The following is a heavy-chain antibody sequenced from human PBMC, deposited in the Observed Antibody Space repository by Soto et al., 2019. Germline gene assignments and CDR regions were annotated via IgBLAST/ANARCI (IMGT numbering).Heavy chain of an antibody. V-gene: IGHV1-18*04. CDR1: GYTFTSYY. D-gene: IGHD4-17*01. Sequence: ASVKVSCKASGYTFTSYYVNWVRQAPGQGLEWMGWISAYNGNTNYAQKLQGRVTMTTDTSTSTAYMELRSLRSDDTAVYYCARDHGDYFASDYWGQGTMVTVSS. CDR2: ISAYNGNT. J-gene: IGHJ4*02. CDR3: ARDHGDYFASDY.